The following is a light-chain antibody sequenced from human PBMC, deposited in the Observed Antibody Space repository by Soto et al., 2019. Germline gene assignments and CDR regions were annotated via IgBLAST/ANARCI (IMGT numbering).Light chain of an antibody. CDR1: NSDIGAYNF. J-gene: IGLJ3*02. Sequence: QSALTQPASVSGSPGQSITISCAGTNSDIGAYNFVSWYQQHPGKAPKLIIYEVSHRPSGISNRFSGSKSGNTASLTISGLQPDDESDYYCSSYRSISTPVFGGGTKLTVL. CDR2: EVS. V-gene: IGLV2-14*01. CDR3: SSYRSISTPV.